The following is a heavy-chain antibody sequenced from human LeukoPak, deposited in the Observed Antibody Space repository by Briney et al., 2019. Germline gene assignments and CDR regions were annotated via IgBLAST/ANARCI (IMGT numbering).Heavy chain of an antibody. V-gene: IGHV4-30-4*01. CDR1: GGSISSGDYY. CDR3: ASYGSGSYYNDHY. CDR2: IYYSGST. J-gene: IGHJ4*02. Sequence: SQTLSLTCTVSGGSISSGDYYWSWIRQPPGKGLEWIGYIYYSGSTYNNPSLKSRVTISVDTSKNQFSLKLSSVTAADTAVYYCASYGSGSYYNDHYWGQGTLVTVSS. D-gene: IGHD3-10*01.